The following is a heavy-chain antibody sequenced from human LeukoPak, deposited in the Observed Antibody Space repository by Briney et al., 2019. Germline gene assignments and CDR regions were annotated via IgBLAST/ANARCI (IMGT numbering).Heavy chain of an antibody. V-gene: IGHV3-7*01. J-gene: IGHJ4*02. D-gene: IGHD3-16*01. CDR1: GFTFSSYA. CDR3: ARHRGVMGDF. CDR2: IKPDGSEK. Sequence: GGSLRLSCAASGFTFSSYAMSWVRQAPGKGLEWVANIKPDGSEKHYVVSVKGRFTISRDNAKNSLYLQMNSLRAEDTAVYYCARHRGVMGDFWGQGTLVTVSS.